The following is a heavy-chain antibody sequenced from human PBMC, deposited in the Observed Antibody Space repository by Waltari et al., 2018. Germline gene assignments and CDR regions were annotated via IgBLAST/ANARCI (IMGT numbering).Heavy chain of an antibody. CDR1: GFTFSGSA. V-gene: IGHV3-73*02. Sequence: EVQLVESGGGLVQPGGSLKLSCAASGFTFSGSAMHWVRQASGKGLEWVGRIRSKANSYATAYAASVKGRFTISRDDSKNTAYLQMNSLKTEDTAVYYCTPDHLSSGQFDPWGQGTLVTVSS. J-gene: IGHJ5*02. CDR2: IRSKANSYAT. D-gene: IGHD2-15*01. CDR3: TPDHLSSGQFDP.